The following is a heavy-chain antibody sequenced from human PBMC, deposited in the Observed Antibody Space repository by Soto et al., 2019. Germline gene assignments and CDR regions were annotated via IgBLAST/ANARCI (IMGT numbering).Heavy chain of an antibody. CDR2: KHHSGST. CDR3: ARGWGRTFEY. Sequence: QVQLQQWGAGLLKPSETLSLTCAVYGGSFSGYYWNWIHRPPGKGLEWIGEKHHSGSTNYNPSLNSRVTISVDTYLNQFSLKLSSVTAADTAVFYCARGWGRTFEYWGQGTLVTVSS. J-gene: IGHJ4*02. V-gene: IGHV4-34*01. D-gene: IGHD7-27*01. CDR1: GGSFSGYY.